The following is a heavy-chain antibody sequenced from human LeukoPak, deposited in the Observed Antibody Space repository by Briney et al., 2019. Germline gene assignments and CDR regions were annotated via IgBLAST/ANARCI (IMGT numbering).Heavy chain of an antibody. D-gene: IGHD5-18*01. CDR2: ISVSGGNT. V-gene: IGHV3-23*01. CDR1: GFTFSSYA. J-gene: IGHJ4*02. CDR3: AKFDTAMGHFDY. Sequence: GGSLRLSCAASGFTFSSYAMSWVRQAPGKGLEWVSAISVSGGNTCYADSVKGRFTISRDNSKNTLYLQMNSLRAEGMAVHYCAKFDTAMGHFDYWGQGTLVTVSS.